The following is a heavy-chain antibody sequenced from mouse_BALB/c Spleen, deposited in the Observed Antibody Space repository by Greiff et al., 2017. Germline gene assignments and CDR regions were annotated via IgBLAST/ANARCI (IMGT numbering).Heavy chain of an antibody. J-gene: IGHJ2*01. CDR1: GYSITSDYA. Sequence: EVMLVESGPGLVKPSQSLSLTCTVTGYSITSDYAWNWIRQFPGNKLEWMGYISYSGSTSYNPSLKSRISITRDTSKNQFFLQLNSVTTEDTATYYCARIDYGYDADYFDYWGQGTTLTVSS. D-gene: IGHD2-2*01. CDR2: ISYSGST. V-gene: IGHV3-2*02. CDR3: ARIDYGYDADYFDY.